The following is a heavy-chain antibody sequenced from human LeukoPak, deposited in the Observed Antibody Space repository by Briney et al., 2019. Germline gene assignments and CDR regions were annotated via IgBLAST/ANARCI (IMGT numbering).Heavy chain of an antibody. CDR2: TSVYNGNT. V-gene: IGHV1-3*01. CDR1: GYTFANYA. J-gene: IGHJ4*02. D-gene: IGHD1-26*01. CDR3: ARVDSGRYYGHDY. Sequence: GASVKVSCKASGYTFANYAIHWVRQAPGQRLEWMGWTSVYNGNTNYAQKFQGRVTMTTDTSTSTTYMELRSLRSDDTAMYYCARVDSGRYYGHDYWGQGTLVTVTS.